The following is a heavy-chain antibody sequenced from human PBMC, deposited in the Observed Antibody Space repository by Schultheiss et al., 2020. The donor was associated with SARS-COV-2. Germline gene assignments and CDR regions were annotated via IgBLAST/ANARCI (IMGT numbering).Heavy chain of an antibody. V-gene: IGHV4-61*08. CDR3: ARERVKVTPYYYYYYGMDV. D-gene: IGHD2-21*02. Sequence: SQTLSLTCTVSGGSISSGDYYWSWIRQPPGKGLEWIGEINHSGSTNYNPSLKSRVTMSVDTSKNQFSLKLSSVTAADTAVYYCARERVKVTPYYYYYYGMDVWGQGTTVTVSS. CDR1: GGSISSGDYY. J-gene: IGHJ6*02. CDR2: INHSGST.